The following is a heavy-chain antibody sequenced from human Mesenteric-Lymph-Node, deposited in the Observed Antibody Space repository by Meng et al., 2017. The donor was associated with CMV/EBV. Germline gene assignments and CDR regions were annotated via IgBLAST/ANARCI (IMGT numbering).Heavy chain of an antibody. CDR3: ARSIVVVPAASYYYYGMDV. CDR1: GGSISSSSYY. Sequence: SETLSLTCTVSGGSISSSSYYWGWIRQPPGKGLEWIGSIYYSGSTYYNPSLKSRVTISVDTSKNQFPLKLSSVTAADTAVYYCARSIVVVPAASYYYYGMDVWGQGTTVTVSS. J-gene: IGHJ6*02. CDR2: IYYSGST. D-gene: IGHD2-2*01. V-gene: IGHV4-39*06.